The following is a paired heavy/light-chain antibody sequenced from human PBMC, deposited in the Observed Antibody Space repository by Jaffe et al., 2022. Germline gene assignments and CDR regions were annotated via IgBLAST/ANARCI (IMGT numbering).Light chain of an antibody. J-gene: IGLJ2*01. CDR1: KLGDRF. Sequence: SYELIQPPSVSVSPGQTASITCSGDKLGDRFASWYQQKPGQSPVLVIYQDRKRPSGIPERFSGSNSGNTATLTISGTQALDEADYYCQAWDSSTVIFGGGTKLTVL. CDR2: QDR. CDR3: QAWDSSTVI. V-gene: IGLV3-1*01.
Heavy chain of an antibody. CDR2: IYHSGST. J-gene: IGHJ4*02. V-gene: IGHV4-38-2*01. CDR3: ARQKDGSGYYFDY. D-gene: IGHD3-22*01. Sequence: QAQLQESGPGLMKPSETLSLTCAVSNYSISSGYYGGWIRQPPGKGLEWIGSIYHSGSTYCNPSLKSRVTISVDTSKNQFSLKLNSVTAADTAVYYCARQKDGSGYYFDYWGQGILVTVSS. CDR1: NYSISSGYY.